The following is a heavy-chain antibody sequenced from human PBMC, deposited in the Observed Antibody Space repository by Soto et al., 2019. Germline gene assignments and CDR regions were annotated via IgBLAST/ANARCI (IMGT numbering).Heavy chain of an antibody. Sequence: QVQLQESGPGLVKPSQTLSLTCTVSGVSISTGGYYWSWIRQHPGKGLEWIGFIYYSGRTSYNPSLKSRITISVDTSKNQCSLNLSSVTAADTAVYYCARSGYNYGLPDYWGQGTLVTVSS. CDR1: GVSISTGGYY. CDR3: ARSGYNYGLPDY. V-gene: IGHV4-31*03. J-gene: IGHJ4*02. D-gene: IGHD5-18*01. CDR2: IYYSGRT.